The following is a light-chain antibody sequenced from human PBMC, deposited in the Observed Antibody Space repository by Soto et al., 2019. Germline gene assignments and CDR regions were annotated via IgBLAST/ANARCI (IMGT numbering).Light chain of an antibody. Sequence: QSALTQPRSVSGSPGQSVTISCTGTSSDVGVYNYVSWYQQHPGKAPKLVIYDVSKRPSGVPDRFSGSKSGNTASLTISGLQAEDEADYYCCSYAGSYPYVFDTGTKVTVL. V-gene: IGLV2-11*01. J-gene: IGLJ1*01. CDR3: CSYAGSYPYV. CDR2: DVS. CDR1: SSDVGVYNY.